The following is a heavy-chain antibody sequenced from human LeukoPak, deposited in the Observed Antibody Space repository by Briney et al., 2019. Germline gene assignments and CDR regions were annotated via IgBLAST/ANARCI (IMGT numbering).Heavy chain of an antibody. J-gene: IGHJ4*02. V-gene: IGHV3-23*01. D-gene: IGHD1-26*01. CDR1: GFTFSNFA. CDR3: AKDGIVGATTYFIY. CDR2: ISGSGGST. Sequence: GGSLRLSCAASGFTFSNFAVSWVRQAPGKGLEWVSAISGSGGSTYYADSVKGRFTISRDNSKNTLYLQMNSLRAEDTAVYYCAKDGIVGATTYFIYWGQGTLVTVSS.